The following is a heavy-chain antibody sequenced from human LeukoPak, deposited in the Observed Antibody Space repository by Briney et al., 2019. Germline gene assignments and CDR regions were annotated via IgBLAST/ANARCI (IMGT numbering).Heavy chain of an antibody. D-gene: IGHD5-24*01. J-gene: IGHJ4*02. CDR3: ARDRRDGYNYPN. V-gene: IGHV4-59*12. Sequence: PSETLSLTCTFSGGSISSYFWSWIRQPPGKGLEWIGYIYYSGSTYYNPSLKSRVTISVDTSKNQFSLKLSSVTAADTAVYYCARDRRDGYNYPNWGQGTLVTVSS. CDR2: IYYSGST. CDR1: GGSISSYF.